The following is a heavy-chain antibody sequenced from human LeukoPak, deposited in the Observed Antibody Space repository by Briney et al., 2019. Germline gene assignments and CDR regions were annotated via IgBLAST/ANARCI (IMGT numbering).Heavy chain of an antibody. V-gene: IGHV3-23*01. D-gene: IGHD3-9*01. CDR1: GFTFSSYA. Sequence: GGSLRLSCAASGFTFSSYAMSWVRQAPGKGLEWVSAISGSGGSTYYTDSVKGRFTISRDNSKNTLYLQMNSLRAEDTAVYYCAKFVTGYSIVDAFDIWGQGTMVTVSS. J-gene: IGHJ3*02. CDR3: AKFVTGYSIVDAFDI. CDR2: ISGSGGST.